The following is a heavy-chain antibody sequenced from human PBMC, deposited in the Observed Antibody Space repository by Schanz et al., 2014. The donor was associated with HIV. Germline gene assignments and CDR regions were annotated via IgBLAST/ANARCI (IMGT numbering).Heavy chain of an antibody. J-gene: IGHJ5*01. CDR3: ARSRFQLQWFDS. CDR1: GYTFNDYF. Sequence: QVQLVQSGAAVKKPEASVKVSCKASGYTFNDYFIHWIRQAPGQGLEWMGWIKPNDGGTKSAQKFLGRVTMTRDSSISTSYMELTRLTSDDTAVYYCARSRFQLQWFDSWGQGTLVTVSS. V-gene: IGHV1-2*02. CDR2: IKPNDGGT. D-gene: IGHD2-2*01.